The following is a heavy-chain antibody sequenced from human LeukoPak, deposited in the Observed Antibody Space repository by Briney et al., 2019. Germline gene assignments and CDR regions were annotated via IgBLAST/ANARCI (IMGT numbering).Heavy chain of an antibody. CDR1: GFTFSSYG. Sequence: PGRSLRLSCAASGFTFSSYGMHWVRQAPGKGLEWVAVIWYDRSNKYYADSVKSRFTISRDNSKNTLYLQMNSLRAEDTAVYYCARVTLGELSLPDYWGRGTLVTVSS. CDR2: IWYDRSNK. J-gene: IGHJ4*02. V-gene: IGHV3-33*01. D-gene: IGHD3-16*02. CDR3: ARVTLGELSLPDY.